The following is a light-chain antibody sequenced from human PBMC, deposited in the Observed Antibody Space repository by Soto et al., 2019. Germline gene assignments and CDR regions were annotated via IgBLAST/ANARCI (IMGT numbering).Light chain of an antibody. J-gene: IGKJ3*01. Sequence: DIQMPQSPTSLSASVGDRVTITCRASQDIRNFVAWYQQKPGKAPKLLIYAASTLQSGVPSRFSGSGSGTDFTITINSLHSEDVATYSCQKYSSVPVFGTGTKVEIK. V-gene: IGKV1-27*01. CDR2: AAS. CDR1: QDIRNF. CDR3: QKYSSVPV.